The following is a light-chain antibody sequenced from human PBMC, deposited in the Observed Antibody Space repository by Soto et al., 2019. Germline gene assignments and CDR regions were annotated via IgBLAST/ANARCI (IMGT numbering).Light chain of an antibody. V-gene: IGLV2-11*01. J-gene: IGLJ1*01. CDR1: SSDVGRYNI. Sequence: QSALTQPRSVSGSPGQSVTISCTGTSSDVGRYNIVSWYQQHPGKVPKLIIYDVSNRSSGVPDRFSGSKSGNTASLIISGLQVEDEDDYYCCSHADKDSQVFGTGTKVTVL. CDR3: CSHADKDSQV. CDR2: DVS.